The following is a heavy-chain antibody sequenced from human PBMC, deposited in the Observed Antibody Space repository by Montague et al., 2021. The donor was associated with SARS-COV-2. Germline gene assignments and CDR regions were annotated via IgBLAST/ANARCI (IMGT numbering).Heavy chain of an antibody. J-gene: IGHJ4*02. D-gene: IGHD6-19*01. CDR3: VRYSGWFYFDF. V-gene: IGHV6-1*01. CDR2: TYYRSKWYS. Sequence: CAISGDSVAGHSVSWSGIRQSPSRGLEWLGRTYYRSKWYSDYAPSVRGRLTVNPDASKDEFSLELNYVTPEDTAVYYCVRYSGWFYFDFWGQGTLVTVSS. CDR1: GDSVAGHSVS.